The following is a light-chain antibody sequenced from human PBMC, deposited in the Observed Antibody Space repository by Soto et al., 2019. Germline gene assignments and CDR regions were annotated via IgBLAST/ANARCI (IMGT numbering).Light chain of an antibody. Sequence: DIVMTQTPLSLFVTPGQPASISCKSSQSLLHSDGKTYLYWYLQKPGQSPQLLIHEVSNRFSGVPDRFSGSGSGTDFTLKISRVEAEDVGVYYCMQSIHLPITFGQGTRLEI. CDR3: MQSIHLPIT. J-gene: IGKJ5*01. CDR2: EVS. V-gene: IGKV2D-29*02. CDR1: QSLLHSDGKTY.